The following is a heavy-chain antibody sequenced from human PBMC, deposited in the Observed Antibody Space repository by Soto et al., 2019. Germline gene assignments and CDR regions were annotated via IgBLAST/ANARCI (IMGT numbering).Heavy chain of an antibody. D-gene: IGHD3-22*01. CDR1: GGTFSSYA. CDR3: ASNTDSIGYKLTWFDS. J-gene: IGHJ5*01. CDR2: IIPIFGTA. Sequence: GASVKVSCKASGGTFSSYAISWVRQAPGQGLEWMGGIIPIFGTANYAQKFQGRVTITADESTSTAYMELSSLRSEDTAVYYCASNTDSIGYKLTWFDSWGQGPLVTVSS. V-gene: IGHV1-69*13.